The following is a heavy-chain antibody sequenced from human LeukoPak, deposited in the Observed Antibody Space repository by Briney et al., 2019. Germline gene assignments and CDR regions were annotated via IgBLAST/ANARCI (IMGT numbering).Heavy chain of an antibody. CDR3: ASGARYYGSGRPFYY. V-gene: IGHV4-34*01. J-gene: IGHJ4*02. D-gene: IGHD3-10*01. Sequence: PSETLSLTCAVYGGSFSGYYWSWIRQPPGKGLEWIGGINHSGSTNYNPSLKSRVTISVDTSKNQFSLKLSSVTAAETAVYYCASGARYYGSGRPFYYWGQGTLVTVSS. CDR2: INHSGST. CDR1: GGSFSGYY.